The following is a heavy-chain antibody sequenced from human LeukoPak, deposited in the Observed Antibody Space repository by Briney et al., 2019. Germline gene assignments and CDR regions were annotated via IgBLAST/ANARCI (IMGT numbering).Heavy chain of an antibody. V-gene: IGHV4-59*12. CDR2: IYYGGST. CDR3: ARVYCSGGSCFYYFDY. J-gene: IGHJ4*02. Sequence: SETLSLTCTVSGGSINSYYWSWIRRTPGKGLEWIGYIYYGGSTNYNPSLKSRVSISVDTSRNQFSLRLSSVTAADTAVYYCARVYCSGGSCFYYFDYWGQGTLVTISS. D-gene: IGHD2-15*01. CDR1: GGSINSYY.